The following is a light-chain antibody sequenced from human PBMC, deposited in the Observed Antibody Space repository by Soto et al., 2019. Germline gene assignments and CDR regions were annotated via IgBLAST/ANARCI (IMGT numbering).Light chain of an antibody. CDR3: QQYNRYYT. V-gene: IGKV1-5*01. Sequence: DIQMTQSPSTLSASVGDRVTITCRASQSISTWLGWYQQKPGKAPKVLIYDSSTLESGVPSRFSGSGSGTEFTLTISSLQPDDFATYYCQQYNRYYTFGQGTKLEIK. J-gene: IGKJ2*01. CDR2: DSS. CDR1: QSISTW.